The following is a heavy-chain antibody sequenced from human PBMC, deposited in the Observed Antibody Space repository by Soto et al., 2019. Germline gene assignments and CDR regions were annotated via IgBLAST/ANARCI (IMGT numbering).Heavy chain of an antibody. D-gene: IGHD6-6*01. V-gene: IGHV3-23*01. Sequence: AQLLESGGGLVQPGGSLRLSCAASGFTFSSYAMSWVRQAPGKGLEWVSGISGTGGSTYYADSVKGRFTISRDNSKSTLYLQMSSLRAGDTALYYCAKDRSIFNSDGGGFDNWGQGTLVTVSS. CDR3: AKDRSIFNSDGGGFDN. CDR1: GFTFSSYA. CDR2: ISGTGGST. J-gene: IGHJ4*02.